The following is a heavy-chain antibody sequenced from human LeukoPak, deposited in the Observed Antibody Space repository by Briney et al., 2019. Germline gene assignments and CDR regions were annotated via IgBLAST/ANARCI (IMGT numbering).Heavy chain of an antibody. CDR3: ARGHQGSTHHDAFDV. D-gene: IGHD5/OR15-5a*01. V-gene: IGHV4-4*07. J-gene: IGHJ3*01. CDR2: VYTRGNT. CDR1: GGYISSHY. Sequence: KTSETLSLTCSVSGGYISSHYWSWIRQPAGKGLEWIGRVYTRGNTDYNPSLKSRLIMSVDMSKNQFSLSLSSVTAADTAVYYCARGHQGSTHHDAFDVWGPGTMVTVSS.